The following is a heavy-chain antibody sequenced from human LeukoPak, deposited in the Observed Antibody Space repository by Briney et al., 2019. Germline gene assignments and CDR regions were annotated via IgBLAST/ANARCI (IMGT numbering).Heavy chain of an antibody. CDR2: ISSSSSYI. D-gene: IGHD3-10*01. CDR3: ARGTGEDYYYYMDV. V-gene: IGHV3-21*01. Sequence: SGGSLRLSCAASGFTFSSYSMNWVRQAPGKGLEWVSSISSSSSYIYYADSVKGRFTISRDNAENSLYLQMNSLRAEDTAVYYCARGTGEDYYYYMDVWGKGTTVTVSS. CDR1: GFTFSSYS. J-gene: IGHJ6*03.